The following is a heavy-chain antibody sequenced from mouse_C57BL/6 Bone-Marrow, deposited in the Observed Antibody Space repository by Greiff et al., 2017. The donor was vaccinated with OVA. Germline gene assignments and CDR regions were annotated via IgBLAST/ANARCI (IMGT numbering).Heavy chain of an antibody. CDR3: ARLNYSKGYAMDY. V-gene: IGHV1-55*01. J-gene: IGHJ4*01. D-gene: IGHD2-5*01. Sequence: VQLQQPGAELVKPGASVKMSCKASGYTFTSYWITWVKQRPGQGLEWIGDIYPGSGSTNYNEKFKSKATLTVDTSSSTAYMQLSSLTSEDSAVYYCARLNYSKGYAMDYWGQGTSVTVSS. CDR1: GYTFTSYW. CDR2: IYPGSGST.